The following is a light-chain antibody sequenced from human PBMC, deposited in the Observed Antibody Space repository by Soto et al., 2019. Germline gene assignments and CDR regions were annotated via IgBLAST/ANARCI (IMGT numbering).Light chain of an antibody. CDR2: GVS. Sequence: QSALTQPASVSGSPGQSITISCTGTANDIGNYNYVSWYQQHPGKAPKLMIYGVSNRPSGVSNRFSGSKSGNAASLTISGLQAEDEADYYCSSFTDGNNLVFGTGTKLTVL. CDR1: ANDIGNYNY. CDR3: SSFTDGNNLV. V-gene: IGLV2-14*01. J-gene: IGLJ1*01.